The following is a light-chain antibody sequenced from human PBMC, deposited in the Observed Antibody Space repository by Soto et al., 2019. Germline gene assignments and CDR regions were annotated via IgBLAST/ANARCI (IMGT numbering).Light chain of an antibody. CDR3: QQYNDYPRT. Sequence: DIQMTQSPSPLSASVGDRVTITCRASQGISSWLAWYQQKTGKAPKFLIYKASSLERGVPSKFSGSGSGKEFTLSISSQQPDDFATYYRQQYNDYPRTFGEGTKVEFK. J-gene: IGKJ1*01. CDR1: QGISSW. V-gene: IGKV1-5*03. CDR2: KAS.